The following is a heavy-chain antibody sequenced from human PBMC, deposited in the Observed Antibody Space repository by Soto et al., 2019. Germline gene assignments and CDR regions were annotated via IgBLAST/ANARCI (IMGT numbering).Heavy chain of an antibody. Sequence: SVKVSCRASWGTFNNYPITCMRQAPGEWLEWMGGSIPIFGTANYAQKFQGRVTISVDESTSTAYMELSSLRSEDTAVYYCARGRGYSGDDHYYYFDMDVWGQGTTVTSP. V-gene: IGHV1-69*13. CDR2: SIPIFGTA. CDR1: WGTFNNYP. CDR3: ARGRGYSGDDHYYYFDMDV. D-gene: IGHD5-12*01. J-gene: IGHJ6*02.